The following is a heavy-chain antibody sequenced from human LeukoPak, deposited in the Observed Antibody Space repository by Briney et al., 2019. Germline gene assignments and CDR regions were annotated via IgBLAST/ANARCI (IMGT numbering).Heavy chain of an antibody. J-gene: IGHJ3*02. D-gene: IGHD5-12*01. V-gene: IGHV1-18*01. CDR1: GYTFTSYG. CDR3: ARDLSGFSQIVATSPAFDI. Sequence: ASVKVSCKASGYTFTSYGISWVRQAPGQGLEWMGWISAYNGNTNYAQKLQGRVTMTTDTSTSTAYMELRSLRSDDTAVYYCARDLSGFSQIVATSPAFDIWGQGTMVTVSS. CDR2: ISAYNGNT.